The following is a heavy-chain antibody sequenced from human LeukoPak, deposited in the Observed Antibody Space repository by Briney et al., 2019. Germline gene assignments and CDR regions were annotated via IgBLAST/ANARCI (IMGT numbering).Heavy chain of an antibody. CDR2: ILYDGSNK. V-gene: IGHV3-30*04. J-gene: IGHJ4*02. CDR1: GVTFSSYA. Sequence: GGSLRLSCEASGVTFSSYAMHWVRQAPGGGGERGADILYDGSNKHYANSVKGRVTIPRANSTNTLYLKMNSLRAEDTAVYYCAKEITRWGCPPTFLDSWGQGTLVTVSS. D-gene: IGHD3-3*01. CDR3: AKEITRWGCPPTFLDS.